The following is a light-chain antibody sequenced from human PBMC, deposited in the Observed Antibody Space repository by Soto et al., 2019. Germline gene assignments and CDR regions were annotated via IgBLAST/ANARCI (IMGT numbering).Light chain of an antibody. CDR1: SSNIGSNT. Sequence: QSVLTQSPSASGTPGQRVTISCSGGSSNIGSNTVNWYQHLPGTAPKLLIYINNQRPSGVPDRFSASKSGSSASLAISGLQSGDEADYYCAAWDDSLNGDVFGTGTKVTVL. J-gene: IGLJ1*01. CDR3: AAWDDSLNGDV. V-gene: IGLV1-44*01. CDR2: INN.